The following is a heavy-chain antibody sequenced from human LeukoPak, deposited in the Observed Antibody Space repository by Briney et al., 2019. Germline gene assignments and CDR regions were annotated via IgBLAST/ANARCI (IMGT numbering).Heavy chain of an antibody. CDR2: ISYDGSNK. J-gene: IGHJ4*02. D-gene: IGHD1-26*01. CDR1: GFTFSSYG. Sequence: PGGSLRLSCAASGFTFSSYGMHWVRQAPGKGLEWVAVISYDGSNKYYADSVKGRFTISRDSSKNTLYLQMNSLRAEDTAVYYCARGAWELPPGYFDYWGQGTLVTVSS. V-gene: IGHV3-30*03. CDR3: ARGAWELPPGYFDY.